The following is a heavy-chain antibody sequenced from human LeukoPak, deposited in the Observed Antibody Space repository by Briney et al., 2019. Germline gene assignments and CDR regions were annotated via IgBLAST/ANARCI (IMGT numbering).Heavy chain of an antibody. V-gene: IGHV3-7*05. D-gene: IGHD5-24*01. CDR2: IKEDGSEK. J-gene: IGHJ5*02. CDR1: GFTFSNYW. CDR3: ARASKPWLQLT. Sequence: HPGGSLRLSCAASGFTFSNYWMIWVRQAHGKGLEWVGNIKEDGSEKRYADSVRGRFTISRDNAQTSIYLQMNSLRAEGTAVYYCARASKPWLQLTWGQGTLVTVSS.